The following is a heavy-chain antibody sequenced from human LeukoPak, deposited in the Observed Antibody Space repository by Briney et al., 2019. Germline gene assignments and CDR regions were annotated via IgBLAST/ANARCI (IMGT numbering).Heavy chain of an antibody. D-gene: IGHD3-10*01. CDR2: ISSSSSYI. V-gene: IGHV3-21*01. CDR1: GFTFSSYS. Sequence: GSLRLSFAASGFTFSSYSMNWVRQAPGKGLEWVSSISSSSSYIYYADSVKGRFTISRDNAKNSLYLQMNSLRAEDTAVYYCARDLEYYYGSGSYYSHWGQGTLVTVSS. J-gene: IGHJ4*02. CDR3: ARDLEYYYGSGSYYSH.